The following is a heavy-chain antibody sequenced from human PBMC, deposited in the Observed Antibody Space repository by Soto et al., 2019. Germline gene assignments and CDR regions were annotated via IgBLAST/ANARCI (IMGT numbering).Heavy chain of an antibody. J-gene: IGHJ4*02. V-gene: IGHV3-23*01. CDR2: ISAGGGST. D-gene: IGHD3-22*01. CDR3: AKAKNSSRHFDY. CDR1: GFTFNSYA. Sequence: WWSLRLSGAAWGFTFNSYAITVCRKAPGKGLEWVSAISAGGGSTYYADSVKGHFIISRDNSENTLYLQMNSLKAEATAVYYCAKAKNSSRHFDYRGQGTLVTVSS.